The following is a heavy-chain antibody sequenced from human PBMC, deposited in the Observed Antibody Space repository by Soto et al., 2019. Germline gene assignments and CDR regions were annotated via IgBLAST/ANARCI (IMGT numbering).Heavy chain of an antibody. CDR3: ARQSRMQFHEYPNNWLDP. Sequence: PSETLSLTCTVSGDSISSVNDYWTWIRQPPGKGLEWIGYIYYSGTAYYNPSLKSRVTISVETSNDQFSLNLRSLTAADTAVYFCARQSRMQFHEYPNNWLDPWGQGILVTVSS. CDR2: IYYSGTA. CDR1: GDSISSVNDY. D-gene: IGHD2-2*01. V-gene: IGHV4-30-4*01. J-gene: IGHJ5*02.